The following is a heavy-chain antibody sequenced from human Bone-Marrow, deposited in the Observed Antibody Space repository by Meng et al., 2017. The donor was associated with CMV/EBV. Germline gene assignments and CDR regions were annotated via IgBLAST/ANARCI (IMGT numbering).Heavy chain of an antibody. CDR3: ARSGGTGDAMDV. CDR2: ITPFNGDT. J-gene: IGHJ6*02. D-gene: IGHD1-14*01. CDR1: GYTFTDRQ. V-gene: IGHV1-45*02. Sequence: SVKVSCKASGYTFTDRQLHWVRQAPGQALEWMGWITPFNGDTNYAQKFQDRLTISRDRSMSTAYMELSSLRSEDTAMYYGARSGGTGDAMDVRGQGTTVTVSS.